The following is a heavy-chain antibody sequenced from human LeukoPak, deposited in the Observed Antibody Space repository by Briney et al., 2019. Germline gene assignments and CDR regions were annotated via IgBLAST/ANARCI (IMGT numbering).Heavy chain of an antibody. CDR2: MNPNSGNT. D-gene: IGHD4-17*01. V-gene: IGHV1-8*01. J-gene: IGHJ6*03. CDR3: ARGFANYGGDYDYYYYYYMDV. Sequence: ASVKVSCKASGYTFTSYDINWVRQATGQGLAWMGWMNPNSGNTGYAQKFQGRVTMTRNTSISTAYMELSSLRSEDTAVYYCARGFANYGGDYDYYYYYYMDVWGKGTTVTVSS. CDR1: GYTFTSYD.